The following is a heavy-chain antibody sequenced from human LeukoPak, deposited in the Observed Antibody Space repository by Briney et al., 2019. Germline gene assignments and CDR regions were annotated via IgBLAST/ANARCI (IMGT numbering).Heavy chain of an antibody. CDR2: IYYSGST. J-gene: IGHJ5*02. V-gene: IGHV4-39*07. Sequence: PSETLSLTCTVSGDSISSSSYYWGWIRQPPGKGLEWIGSIYYSGSTYYNPSLKSRVTIFVDTSKNQFSLKLSSVTAADTAVYYCTRDRRDGYNYVDLWGQGTLVTVSS. CDR3: TRDRRDGYNYVDL. D-gene: IGHD5-24*01. CDR1: GDSISSSSYY.